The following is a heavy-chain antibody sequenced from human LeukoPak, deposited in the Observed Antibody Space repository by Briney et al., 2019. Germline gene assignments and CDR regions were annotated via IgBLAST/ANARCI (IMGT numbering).Heavy chain of an antibody. Sequence: GGSLRLSCAASGFSFSTYGIHWVRQAPGKGLEWVAVMWYDGSKDYYADSVKGRFTISRDTSKNTLYLQMNNLRAEDTAVYYCARYNAFDIWGQETMVTVSS. D-gene: IGHD1-14*01. CDR3: ARYNAFDI. V-gene: IGHV3-33*01. J-gene: IGHJ3*02. CDR1: GFSFSTYG. CDR2: MWYDGSKD.